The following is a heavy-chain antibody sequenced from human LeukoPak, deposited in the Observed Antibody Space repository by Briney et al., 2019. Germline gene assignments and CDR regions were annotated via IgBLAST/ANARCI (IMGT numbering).Heavy chain of an antibody. V-gene: IGHV3-53*01. CDR2: IYSGGST. D-gene: IGHD3-22*01. CDR3: ARTLYYYDSSGRIPCPYFDY. Sequence: GGSVRLSCAASGFTVSSNYMSWVRQAPGKGLEWVSVIYSGGSTYYADSVKGRFTISRDNSKNTLYLQMNSLRAEDTAVYYCARTLYYYDSSGRIPCPYFDYWGQGTLVTVSS. CDR1: GFTVSSNY. J-gene: IGHJ4*02.